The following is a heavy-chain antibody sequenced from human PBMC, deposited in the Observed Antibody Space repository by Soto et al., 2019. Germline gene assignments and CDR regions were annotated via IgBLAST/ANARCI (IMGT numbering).Heavy chain of an antibody. V-gene: IGHV4-34*01. Sequence: SETLSLTCAVYGGSFSGYYWSWIRQPPGKGLEWIGEINHSGSTNYNPSLKSRVTISVDTSKNQFSLKLSSVTAADTAVYYCARTRDYGDYIDYWGQGTLVTVS. CDR1: GGSFSGYY. CDR3: ARTRDYGDYIDY. D-gene: IGHD4-17*01. CDR2: INHSGST. J-gene: IGHJ4*02.